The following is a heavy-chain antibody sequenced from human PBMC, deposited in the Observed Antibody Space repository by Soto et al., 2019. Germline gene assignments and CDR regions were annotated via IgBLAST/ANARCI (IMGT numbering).Heavy chain of an antibody. CDR3: ARYPDSNNGDYPRRGFDI. D-gene: IGHD4-17*01. CDR1: GGSFSSTTNN. V-gene: IGHV4-39*01. CDR2: IYYTGST. J-gene: IGHJ3*02. Sequence: SETLSLTCTVSGGSFSSTTNNWGWIRQPPGRGLEWIGNIYYTGSTFHSPSLKSRVTISVDTSKSQFSLKLSSVTAADTAMYFCARYPDSNNGDYPRRGFDIWGQGTMVTVSS.